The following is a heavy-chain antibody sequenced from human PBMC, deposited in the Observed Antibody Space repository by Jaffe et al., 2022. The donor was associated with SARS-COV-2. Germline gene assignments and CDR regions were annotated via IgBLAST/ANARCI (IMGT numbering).Heavy chain of an antibody. Sequence: QVQLVQSGAEVKKPGASVKVSCKASGYTFTSYAMHWVRQAPGQRLEWMGWINAGNGNTKYSQKFQGRVTITRDTSASTAYMELSSLRSEDTAVYYCARDRSRLGIAATPWGDWFDPWGQGTLVTVSS. CDR3: ARDRSRLGIAATPWGDWFDP. J-gene: IGHJ5*02. V-gene: IGHV1-3*01. D-gene: IGHD6-13*01. CDR2: INAGNGNT. CDR1: GYTFTSYA.